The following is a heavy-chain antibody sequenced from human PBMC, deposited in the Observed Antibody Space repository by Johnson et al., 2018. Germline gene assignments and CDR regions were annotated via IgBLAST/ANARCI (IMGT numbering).Heavy chain of an antibody. D-gene: IGHD3-10*01. CDR3: ARETITMVRGVIITNYYYMDV. CDR1: GGTFSSYT. J-gene: IGHJ6*03. CDR2: IIPILGLA. V-gene: IGHV1-69*04. Sequence: QVQLVQSGAEVKEPGSSVKVSCKASGGTFSSYTISWVRQAPGQGLEWMGRIIPILGLANYAQKFQGRVTITRDTSASTAYMELSSLRSEDTAVDYCARETITMVRGVIITNYYYMDVWGKGTTVTVSS.